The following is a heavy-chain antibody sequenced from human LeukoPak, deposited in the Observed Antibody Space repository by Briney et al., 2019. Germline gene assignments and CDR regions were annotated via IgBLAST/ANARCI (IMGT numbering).Heavy chain of an antibody. D-gene: IGHD6-13*01. CDR3: ARESTAGYNSSWYGFRN. J-gene: IGHJ1*01. CDR2: TNQDGSEK. V-gene: IGHV3-7*01. Sequence: GGSLRLSCAASGFTFSGYWMSWVRQAPGKGLEWVANTNQDGSEKYYVDSVKGRFTISRDNAKNSLFLQMGSLRVEDTAVYYCARESTAGYNSSWYGFRNWGQGTLVSVSS. CDR1: GFTFSGYW.